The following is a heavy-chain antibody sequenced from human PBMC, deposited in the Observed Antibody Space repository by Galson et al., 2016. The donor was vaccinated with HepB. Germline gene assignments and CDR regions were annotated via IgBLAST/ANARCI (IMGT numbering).Heavy chain of an antibody. D-gene: IGHD2-2*01. J-gene: IGHJ6*02. CDR3: ARDLGYCSSNNCYLYGMDL. CDR1: GFIFSNFE. Sequence: SLRLSCAASGFIFSNFEMNWVRQAPGKGLEWLSYVSSSGRTIYYADTVKGRVSSSRDNANNSLYLHLGNLRTEDTAVYYCARDLGYCSSNNCYLYGMDLWGQGTTVTVSS. CDR2: VSSSGRTI. V-gene: IGHV3-48*03.